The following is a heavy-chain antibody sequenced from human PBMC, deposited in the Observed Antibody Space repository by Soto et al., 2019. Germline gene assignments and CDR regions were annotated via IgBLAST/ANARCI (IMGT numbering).Heavy chain of an antibody. CDR1: GFTFSSYG. CDR3: ARDAPHYDYIWGSYRSTHLFDY. D-gene: IGHD3-16*02. V-gene: IGHV3-33*01. J-gene: IGHJ4*02. CDR2: IWYDGSNK. Sequence: QVQLVESEGGAVQPGRSLRLSCAASGFTFSSYGMHWVRQAPGKGLEWVAVIWYDGSNKYYADSVKGRFTISRDNSKNTLYLQMNSLRAEDTAVYYCARDAPHYDYIWGSYRSTHLFDYWGQGTLVTVSS.